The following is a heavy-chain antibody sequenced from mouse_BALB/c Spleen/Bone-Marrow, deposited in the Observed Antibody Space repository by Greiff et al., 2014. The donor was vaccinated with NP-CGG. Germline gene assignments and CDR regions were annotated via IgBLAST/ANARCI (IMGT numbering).Heavy chain of an antibody. V-gene: IGHV1S135*01. CDR2: IDPFNGGT. D-gene: IGHD6-2*01. CDR3: APLSRYFDV. CDR1: GYSFTSYY. Sequence: EVKLQESGPELMKPGASVKISCKASGYSFTSYYMHWVKQSHGKSLEWIGYIDPFNGGTSYNQKFKGKATLTVDKPSSTAYMHLSSLTSEDSAVYYCAPLSRYFDVWGAGTTVTVSS. J-gene: IGHJ1*01.